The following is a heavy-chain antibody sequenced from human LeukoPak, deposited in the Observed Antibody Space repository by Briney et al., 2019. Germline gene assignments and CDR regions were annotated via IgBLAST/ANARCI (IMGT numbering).Heavy chain of an antibody. CDR3: ARDSKLTTVTGPAG. Sequence: GGSLRLSCAAAGFTFSSYSMNWVRQAPGKGLEWVSSISSSSSYIYYADSVKGRFTISRDNAKNSLYLQMNSLRAEDTAVYYCARDSKLTTVTGPAGWGQGTTVTVSS. CDR2: ISSSSSYI. D-gene: IGHD4-17*01. CDR1: GFTFSSYS. V-gene: IGHV3-21*06. J-gene: IGHJ6*02.